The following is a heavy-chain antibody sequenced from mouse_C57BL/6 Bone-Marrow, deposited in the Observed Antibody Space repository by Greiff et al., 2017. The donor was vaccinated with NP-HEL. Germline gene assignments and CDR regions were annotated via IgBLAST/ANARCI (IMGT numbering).Heavy chain of an antibody. J-gene: IGHJ4*01. D-gene: IGHD1-1*01. CDR3: ARWYYRGYAMDY. CDR1: GYAFTNYL. Sequence: VQLQQSGAELVRPGTSVKVSCKASGYAFTNYLIECVKQRPGQGLEWIGVINPGSGGTNYNEKFKGKATLTADKSSSTAYMQLSSLTSEDSAVYFCARWYYRGYAMDYWGQGTSVTVSS. CDR2: INPGSGGT. V-gene: IGHV1-54*01.